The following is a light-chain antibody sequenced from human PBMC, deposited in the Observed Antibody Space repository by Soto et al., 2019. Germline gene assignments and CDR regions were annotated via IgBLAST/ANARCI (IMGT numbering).Light chain of an antibody. CDR2: TND. J-gene: IGLJ3*02. V-gene: IGLV1-44*01. Sequence: QSLLTQPPSASGTPGQRVTISCSGSSFNIGRNPVNWYQQFPGTAPKLLIYTNDQRPSGVPDRFSGSKSGTSASLAISGLQSEDEADYYCAAWDDSLNGWVFGGGTKLTVL. CDR3: AAWDDSLNGWV. CDR1: SFNIGRNP.